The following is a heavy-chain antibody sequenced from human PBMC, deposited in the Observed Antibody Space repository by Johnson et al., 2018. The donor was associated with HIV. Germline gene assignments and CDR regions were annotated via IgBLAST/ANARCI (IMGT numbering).Heavy chain of an antibody. V-gene: IGHV3-53*01. D-gene: IGHD6-13*01. J-gene: IGHJ3*02. CDR1: GFTVSSNY. CDR2: IYSGGST. Sequence: VQLVESGGGLIQPGGSLRLSCAASGFTVSSNYMSWVRQAPGKGLEWVSVIYSGGSTYYADSVKGRFTIPRDNSKNTLYLQMNSLGAEDTAVYYCAREDGDSSSWAGAFDIWGQGTMVTVSS. CDR3: AREDGDSSSWAGAFDI.